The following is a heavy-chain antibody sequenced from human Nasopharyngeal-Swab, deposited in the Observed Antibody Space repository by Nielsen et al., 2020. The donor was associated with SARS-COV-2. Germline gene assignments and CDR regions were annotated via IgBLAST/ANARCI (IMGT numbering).Heavy chain of an antibody. CDR2: INPNSGGT. D-gene: IGHD5-18*01. Sequence: ASVKVSCKASGYTFSAYYTEWVRQAPGQGLEWMGRINPNSGGTNYAQKFRGRATMTRDTSLNTAYMELGGLRYDDTAIYFCSRVPLVGGFSYGYDNWGQGTLVTVSS. J-gene: IGHJ4*02. V-gene: IGHV1-2*06. CDR3: SRVPLVGGFSYGYDN. CDR1: GYTFSAYY.